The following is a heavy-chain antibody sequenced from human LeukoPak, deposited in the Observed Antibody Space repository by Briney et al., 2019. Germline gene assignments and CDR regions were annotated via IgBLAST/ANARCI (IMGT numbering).Heavy chain of an antibody. CDR2: INHSGST. V-gene: IGHV4-34*01. D-gene: IGHD3-10*01. CDR1: GGSFSGYY. J-gene: IGHJ3*02. Sequence: PSETLSLTCAVYGGSFSGYYWSWIRQPPGKGLEWIGEINHSGSTNYNPSLKSRVTISVDTSKNQFSLKVSSVTAADTAVYYCARDGGSGLPGAFYIWGQGTMVTVSS. CDR3: ARDGGSGLPGAFYI.